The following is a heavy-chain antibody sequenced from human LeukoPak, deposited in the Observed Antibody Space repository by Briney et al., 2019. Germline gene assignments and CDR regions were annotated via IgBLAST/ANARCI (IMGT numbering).Heavy chain of an antibody. J-gene: IGHJ4*02. D-gene: IGHD1-26*01. CDR1: GGSITTTNY. Sequence: NPSGTLSLTCGVSGGSITTTNYWSWVRQSPGRGLEWIGEISLSGYTGFNPSLRGRVTMSLDESKNHLSLTLTSVTAADTAIYYWSRESGPYSPFGHWGQGILVTVTT. CDR3: SRESGPYSPFGH. V-gene: IGHV4-4*02. CDR2: ISLSGYT.